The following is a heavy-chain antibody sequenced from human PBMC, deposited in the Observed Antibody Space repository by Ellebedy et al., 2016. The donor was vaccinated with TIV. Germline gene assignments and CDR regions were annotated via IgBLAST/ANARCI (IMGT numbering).Heavy chain of an antibody. J-gene: IGHJ4*02. CDR1: GFTFSSHA. Sequence: PGGSLRPSCAASGFTFSSHAMTWVRQAPGKGLEWASAISVSGATAYYADSVKGRLTNSRDNAKNTLYLQMSSLQAEDTAVYYCAEGRNYYDSRAYCGYWGQGTLVTVPS. CDR3: AEGRNYYDSRAYCGY. CDR2: ISVSGATA. V-gene: IGHV3-23*01. D-gene: IGHD3-22*01.